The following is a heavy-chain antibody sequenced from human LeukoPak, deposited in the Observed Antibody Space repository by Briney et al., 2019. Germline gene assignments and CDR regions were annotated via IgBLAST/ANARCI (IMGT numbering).Heavy chain of an antibody. D-gene: IGHD2-8*01. CDR2: ISLTGLT. CDR1: GGSISNTNW. CDR3: SRENGAFSPFGY. V-gene: IGHV4-4*02. J-gene: IGHJ4*02. Sequence: SETLSLTCGASGGSISNTNWWSLVRHPPRQGLEWIGQISLTGLTHYNPSLESRVTVSLDKSKNQLSLNLTSVTAADTAVYYCSRENGAFSPFGYWGEGTPVTVLS.